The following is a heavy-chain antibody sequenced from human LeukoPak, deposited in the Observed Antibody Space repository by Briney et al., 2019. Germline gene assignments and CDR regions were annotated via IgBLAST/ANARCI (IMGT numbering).Heavy chain of an antibody. CDR2: ISSNGGST. Sequence: QPGGSLRLSCAASGFTFSSYWMHWVRQAPGKGLEYVSAISSNGGSTYYADSVKGRFTISRDNSRNTLHLQMSSLRVEDTAVYYCVKDSSSGSYFDYWGQGTLVTVSS. J-gene: IGHJ4*02. CDR3: VKDSSSGSYFDY. D-gene: IGHD3-10*01. CDR1: GFTFSSYW. V-gene: IGHV3-64D*06.